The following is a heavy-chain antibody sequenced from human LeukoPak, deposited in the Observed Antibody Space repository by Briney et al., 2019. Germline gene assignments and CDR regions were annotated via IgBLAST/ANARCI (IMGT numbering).Heavy chain of an antibody. CDR3: AKYGLSTVIS. V-gene: IGHV3-23*01. J-gene: IGHJ5*02. CDR2: ISGSGGST. Sequence: GGTLRLSCAASGFTFSSYGMSWVRQAPGKGLEWVSAISGSGGSTYYADSVKGRFTISRDNSKNTLYLQMNSLRAEDTGVYHCAKYGLSTVISWGQGTLVTVSS. CDR1: GFTFSSYG. D-gene: IGHD4-17*01.